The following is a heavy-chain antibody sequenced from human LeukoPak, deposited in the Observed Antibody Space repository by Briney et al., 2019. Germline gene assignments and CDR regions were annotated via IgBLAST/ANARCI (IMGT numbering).Heavy chain of an antibody. Sequence: GGSLRLSCAASGYTFRSYGMHWVRQAQGKGLGVVAVIWYDGSNKHYADSVKGRFTISRDNSKNTLYLQMNSLRAEDTAVYYCARETAMVPDHWGQGTLVTVSS. D-gene: IGHD5-18*01. CDR1: GYTFRSYG. V-gene: IGHV3-33*01. J-gene: IGHJ5*02. CDR3: ARETAMVPDH. CDR2: IWYDGSNK.